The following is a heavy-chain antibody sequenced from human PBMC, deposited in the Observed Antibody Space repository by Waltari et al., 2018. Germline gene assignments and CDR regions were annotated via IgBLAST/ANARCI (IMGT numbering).Heavy chain of an antibody. CDR2: IKQDGSEK. V-gene: IGHV3-7*01. CDR3: ATEPYSSSYYFDY. D-gene: IGHD6-6*01. Sequence: EVQLVESGGGLVKPGGSRGLSGSDSGFTFSSYWMSWVPRAPGKGLEWVANIKQDGSEKYYVDSVKGRFTISRDNAKNSLYLQMNSLRAEDTAVYYCATEPYSSSYYFDYWGQGTLVTVSS. CDR1: GFTFSSYW. J-gene: IGHJ4*02.